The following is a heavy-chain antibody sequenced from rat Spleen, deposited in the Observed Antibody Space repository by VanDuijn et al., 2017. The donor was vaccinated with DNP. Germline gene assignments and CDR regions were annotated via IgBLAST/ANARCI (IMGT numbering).Heavy chain of an antibody. V-gene: IGHV2-41*01. CDR3: ARCGCEGHYYVLDA. D-gene: IGHD1-11*01. CDR1: GFSLTSYN. J-gene: IGHJ4*01. CDR2: IWSTGGT. Sequence: QVQLKESGPGLVQPSQTLSLTCTVAGFSLTSYNVHWVRQLPGKGLEWMGVIWSTGGTRYNSALKSRLSISKDTSRTQVHVKMNSLQTEDTATYYCARCGCEGHYYVLDAWGKGTSVTVSS.